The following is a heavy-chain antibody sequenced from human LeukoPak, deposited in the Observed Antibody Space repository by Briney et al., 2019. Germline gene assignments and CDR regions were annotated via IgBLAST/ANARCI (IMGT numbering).Heavy chain of an antibody. J-gene: IGHJ4*02. CDR2: TSSSSSYI. D-gene: IGHD3-10*01. CDR3: ARHPLLWFGELLYEDY. V-gene: IGHV3-21*01. CDR1: GFTFSGYS. Sequence: PGGSLRLSCAASGFTFSGYSMNWVRQAPGKGLEWVSSTSSSSSYIYYADSVKGRFTISRDNAKNSLYLQTNSLRAEDTAVYYCARHPLLWFGELLYEDYWGQGTLLTVSS.